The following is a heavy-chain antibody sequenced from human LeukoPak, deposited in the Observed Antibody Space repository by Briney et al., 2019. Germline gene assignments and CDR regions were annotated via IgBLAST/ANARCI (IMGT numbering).Heavy chain of an antibody. J-gene: IGHJ3*02. CDR1: GYTFTGNY. CDR3: ARAWSYSDAFDI. Sequence: ASVKVSCKASGYTFTGNYMHWVRQAPGRGLEWMGWINPNSGGTNYAQKFQGRVTMTRDTSISTAYMELSRLRSDDTAVYYCARAWSYSDAFDIWGQGTMVTVSS. CDR2: INPNSGGT. V-gene: IGHV1-2*02. D-gene: IGHD1-26*01.